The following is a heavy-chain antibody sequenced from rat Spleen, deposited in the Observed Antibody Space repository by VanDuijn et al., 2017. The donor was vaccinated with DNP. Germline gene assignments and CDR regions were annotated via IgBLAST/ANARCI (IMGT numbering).Heavy chain of an antibody. V-gene: IGHV5-29*01. CDR2: ITYDGSRT. Sequence: EVQLVETGGDLVPPGRSLKLSCVASGFTFSSYWMFWIRQAPEKELEWVATITYDGSRTYCRDSVKGRFTISRDNAKSTLYLQMDSLRSEDTATYYYTTFEETNAWGQGTSVTVSS. CDR3: TTFEETNA. J-gene: IGHJ4*01. CDR1: GFTFSSYW. D-gene: IGHD4-2*01.